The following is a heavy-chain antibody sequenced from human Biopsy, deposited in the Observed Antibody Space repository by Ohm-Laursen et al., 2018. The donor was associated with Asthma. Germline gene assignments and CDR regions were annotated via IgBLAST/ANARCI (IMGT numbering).Heavy chain of an antibody. J-gene: IGHJ4*02. Sequence: SLRLSCAASGFTFSSYGMHWVCQAPGKGLEWVAVISYDGNHKFYEDSVKGRFTISRDNSKNTLYLQMNSLRTEDTAVYYCAKRRGYSGHDNDYWGQGTLVIVSS. CDR2: ISYDGNHK. CDR3: AKRRGYSGHDNDY. D-gene: IGHD5-12*01. V-gene: IGHV3-30*18. CDR1: GFTFSSYG.